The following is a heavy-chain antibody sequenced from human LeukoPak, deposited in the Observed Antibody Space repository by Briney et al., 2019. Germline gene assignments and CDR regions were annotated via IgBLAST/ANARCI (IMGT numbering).Heavy chain of an antibody. CDR2: ISYDGSNK. J-gene: IGHJ4*02. CDR3: ARGEYSSSFDY. V-gene: IGHV3-30-3*01. Sequence: GGSLRLSCAASGFTFSSYAMHWVRQAPGKGLEWVAVISYDGSNKYYADSVKGRFTISRDNSKNTLYLQMNSLRAEDTAVYYCARGEYSSSFDYWGQGTLVTGSS. D-gene: IGHD6-6*01. CDR1: GFTFSSYA.